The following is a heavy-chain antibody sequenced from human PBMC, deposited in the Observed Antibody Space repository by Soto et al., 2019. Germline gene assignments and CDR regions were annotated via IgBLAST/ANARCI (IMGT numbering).Heavy chain of an antibody. CDR3: AKDTGGSSWPAYYYYGMDV. CDR2: ISGSGGRT. J-gene: IGHJ6*02. CDR1: LFTFSSYE. V-gene: IGHV3-23*01. D-gene: IGHD6-13*01. Sequence: GALRGAGAASLFTFSSYEMSWGRQAPGKRLEWVSAISGSGGRTYYADSVKGRFTISRDNSKNTLYLQMNSLRAEDTAVYYCAKDTGGSSWPAYYYYGMDVWGQGTTVTVSS.